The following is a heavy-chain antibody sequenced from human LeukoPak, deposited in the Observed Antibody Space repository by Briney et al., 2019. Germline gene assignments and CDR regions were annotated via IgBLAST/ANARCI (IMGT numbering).Heavy chain of an antibody. D-gene: IGHD5-18*01. CDR1: GGSISSYY. CDR3: ARSVLGYSYGLHIDY. V-gene: IGHV4-59*01. Sequence: SETLSLTCTVSGGSISSYYWSWIRQSPGEGLEWIGYIHYRGSTNYNPSLKSRVTISVDTSKNQFSLKLSSLTAADTAVYYCARSVLGYSYGLHIDYWGQGTLVTVSS. CDR2: IHYRGST. J-gene: IGHJ4*02.